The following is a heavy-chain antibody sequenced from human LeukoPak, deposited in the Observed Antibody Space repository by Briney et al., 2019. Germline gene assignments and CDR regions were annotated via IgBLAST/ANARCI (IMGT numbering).Heavy chain of an antibody. V-gene: IGHV3-33*08. Sequence: GGSLRLSCAASGFTFSSYWMSWVRQAPGKGLEWVAVIWYDGSNKYYADSVKGRFTISRDNSKNTLYLQMNSLRAEDTAVYYCARDDFDCSGGSCYSPWVDYWGQGTLVTVSS. CDR1: GFTFSSYW. J-gene: IGHJ4*02. CDR2: IWYDGSNK. CDR3: ARDDFDCSGGSCYSPWVDY. D-gene: IGHD2-15*01.